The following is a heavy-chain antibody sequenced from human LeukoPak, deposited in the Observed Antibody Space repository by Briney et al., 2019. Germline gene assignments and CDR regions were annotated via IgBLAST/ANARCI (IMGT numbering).Heavy chain of an antibody. CDR3: ARHVAIFGVL. V-gene: IGHV4-34*01. J-gene: IGHJ4*02. CDR2: INHSGNT. D-gene: IGHD3-3*01. CDR1: GGPFSGYY. Sequence: NPSETLSLTCAVYGGPFSGYYWSWIRQPPGKGLEWIGEINHSGNTNYNPSLKSRVTISVDTSKNQFSLKLSSVTAADTAVYYCARHVAIFGVLWGQGTLVTVSS.